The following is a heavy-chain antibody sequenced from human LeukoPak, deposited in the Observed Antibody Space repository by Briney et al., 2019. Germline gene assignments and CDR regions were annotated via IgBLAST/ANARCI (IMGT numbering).Heavy chain of an antibody. D-gene: IGHD1-1*01. CDR3: ARRGTGHGMDV. CDR2: INNDGSSA. V-gene: IGHV3-74*01. J-gene: IGHJ6*02. Sequence: GGSLRLSCAASGFTFNNYWIHWVRPVPGKGLVWVSRINNDGSSASYVDSVKGRFTISRDNAKNTLFLQMNSLRAEDTAVYYCARRGTGHGMDVWGQGTTVIVSS. CDR1: GFTFNNYW.